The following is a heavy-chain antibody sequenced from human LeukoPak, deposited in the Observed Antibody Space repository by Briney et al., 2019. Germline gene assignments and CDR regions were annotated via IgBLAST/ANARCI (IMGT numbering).Heavy chain of an antibody. Sequence: GGSLRLSCAASGFTFSSYGMHWVRQAPGKGLEWVAVISYDGSNKYYADSVKGRFTISRDNSKNTLYLQMNSLTTEDTATYYCAKDWGANNWYNWFDPWGQGTQVTVSS. CDR1: GFTFSSYG. J-gene: IGHJ5*02. CDR3: AKDWGANNWYNWFDP. CDR2: ISYDGSNK. D-gene: IGHD1-20*01. V-gene: IGHV3-30*18.